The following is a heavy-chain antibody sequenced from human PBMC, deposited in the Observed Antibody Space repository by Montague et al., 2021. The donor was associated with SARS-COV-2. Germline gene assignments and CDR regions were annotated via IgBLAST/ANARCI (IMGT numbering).Heavy chain of an antibody. V-gene: IGHV4-39*01. CDR3: ARLGREWFGDRCDVDG. D-gene: IGHD3-3*01. CDR1: GASISSNSYY. Sequence: SETLSLTCAVSGASISSNSYYWGWIRQPPGKGLDWIGSIYYTGNTYYTPSLKSRVTISGDTSKNQFSLKLTSVTAADTAVYYCARLGREWFGDRCDVDGWGQGTTVTVSS. CDR2: IYYTGNT. J-gene: IGHJ6*02.